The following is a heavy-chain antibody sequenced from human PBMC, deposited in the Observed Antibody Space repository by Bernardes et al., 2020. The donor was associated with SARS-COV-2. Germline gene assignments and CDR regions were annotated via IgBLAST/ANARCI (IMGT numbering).Heavy chain of an antibody. CDR1: GFNVNTNY. J-gene: IGHJ4*02. D-gene: IGHD5-18*01. CDR3: ARDSGRGYSYGTLDF. CDR2: IYSSGFT. V-gene: IGHV3-53*01. Sequence: GSLRLSCAASGFNVNTNYMAWVRQAPGKGLEWVSIIYSSGFTYYTDSVKGRFTIPRDSSKNTLYLQMNNLRAEDTAVYYCARDSGRGYSYGTLDFWGQGTLVTVSS.